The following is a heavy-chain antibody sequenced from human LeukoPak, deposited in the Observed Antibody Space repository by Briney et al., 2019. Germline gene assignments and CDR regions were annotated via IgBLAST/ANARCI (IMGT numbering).Heavy chain of an antibody. CDR3: ARQPRSYDFWSGYSVY. J-gene: IGHJ4*02. V-gene: IGHV4-39*01. Sequence: PSETLSLTCTVSGGSISSSSYYWGWIRQPPGKGLEWIGSIYYSGSTYYNPSLKSRVTISVDTSKNQFSLKLSSVTAADTAVYYCARQPRSYDFWSGYSVYWGQGTLVTVSS. CDR1: GGSISSSSYY. D-gene: IGHD3-3*01. CDR2: IYYSGST.